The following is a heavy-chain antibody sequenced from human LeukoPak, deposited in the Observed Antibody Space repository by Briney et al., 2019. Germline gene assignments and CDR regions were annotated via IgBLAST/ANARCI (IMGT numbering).Heavy chain of an antibody. V-gene: IGHV3-23*01. CDR2: IDGSGGTT. J-gene: IGHJ4*02. Sequence: PGESLRLSCTASGFTFINCAMSWVRQAPGKGLEWVSGIDGSGGTTYYADSVKGRFTISRDNSKNTLYLQMNGLRAEDSAVYYCAKAITYSSTLIDSWGQGTLVTVSS. CDR1: GFTFINCA. CDR3: AKAITYSSTLIDS. D-gene: IGHD6-13*01.